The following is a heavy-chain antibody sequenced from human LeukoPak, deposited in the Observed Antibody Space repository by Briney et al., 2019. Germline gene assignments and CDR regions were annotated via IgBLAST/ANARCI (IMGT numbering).Heavy chain of an antibody. CDR1: GFTVSSNY. CDR2: IYAGGSM. CDR3: ARGLVDTAMVN. D-gene: IGHD5-18*01. Sequence: PGGSLRLSCAASGFTVSSNYISWVRQAPGQGLEWVSVIYAGGSMYYADSVKGRFTISRDNSKNTVYLQMNSLRAEDTAVYYCARGLVDTAMVNWGQGTLVTVSS. V-gene: IGHV3-53*01. J-gene: IGHJ4*02.